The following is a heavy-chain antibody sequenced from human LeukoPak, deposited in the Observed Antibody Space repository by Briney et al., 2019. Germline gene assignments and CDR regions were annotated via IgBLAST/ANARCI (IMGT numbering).Heavy chain of an antibody. D-gene: IGHD3-16*02. CDR3: ARGLIGYYFDY. Sequence: PSETLSLTCAVYGGPFSGYYWSWIRQPPGKGLEWIGEINHSGSTNYNPSLKSRVTISVDTSKNQFSLKLSSVTAADTAVYYCARGLIGYYFDYWGQGTLVTVSP. CDR2: INHSGST. J-gene: IGHJ4*02. V-gene: IGHV4-34*01. CDR1: GGPFSGYY.